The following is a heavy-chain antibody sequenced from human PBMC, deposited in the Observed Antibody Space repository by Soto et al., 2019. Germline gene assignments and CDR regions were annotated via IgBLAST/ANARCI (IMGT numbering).Heavy chain of an antibody. Sequence: QVQLQQWGAGLLKPSETLSLTCAVYGGSFSGYYCSWIRQPPGKGLEWIGEINHSGSTNYNPSLKSRVTISVDTTKNQFSLKLSSVTAADTAVYYCARPYSPSIAAAGRGEYYYYYMDVWGKGTTVTVSS. D-gene: IGHD6-13*01. V-gene: IGHV4-34*01. CDR3: ARPYSPSIAAAGRGEYYYYYMDV. CDR2: INHSGST. J-gene: IGHJ6*03. CDR1: GGSFSGYY.